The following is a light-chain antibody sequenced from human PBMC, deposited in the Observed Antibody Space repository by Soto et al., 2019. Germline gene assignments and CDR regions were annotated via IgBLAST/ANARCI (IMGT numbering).Light chain of an antibody. CDR2: GAS. V-gene: IGKV1-9*01. CDR1: QGIANF. CDR3: HQLHSFHIP. J-gene: IGKJ3*01. Sequence: IQLTQSPSSLSESVGDRVTISCRASQGIANFLAWYKQKPGKAPKLLIYGASTLQSGVPSRFSGSGSGTEVPLTISCVQPEDFSTYYCHQLHSFHIPCGPGTKVDIK.